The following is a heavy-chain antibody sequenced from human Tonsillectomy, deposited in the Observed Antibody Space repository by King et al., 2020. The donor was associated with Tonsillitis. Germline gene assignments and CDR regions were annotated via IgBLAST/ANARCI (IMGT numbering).Heavy chain of an antibody. V-gene: IGHV3-7*01. Sequence: VQLVESGGGLVQPGGSLRLSCAASGFTFSSYWMTWVRQAPGKGLEWVANIKEDGSEKYYEDSVKGRFTISRDNAKNSLYLQMNSLRAEDTAVYYCARLFLWDTSSRYRPLDYWGQGTLVTVSS. J-gene: IGHJ4*02. CDR2: IKEDGSEK. CDR3: ARLFLWDTSSRYRPLDY. D-gene: IGHD6-25*01. CDR1: GFTFSSYW.